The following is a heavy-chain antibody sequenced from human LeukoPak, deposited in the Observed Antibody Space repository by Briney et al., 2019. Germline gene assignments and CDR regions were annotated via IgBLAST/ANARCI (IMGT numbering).Heavy chain of an antibody. CDR3: TTDAAAGYYYYGMDV. D-gene: IGHD6-13*01. V-gene: IGHV3-15*07. Sequence: GGSLRLSCAASGFTFSNAWMNWVRQAPGKGLEWVGRIKSKTDGGTTDYAAPVKGRFTISRDDSKNTLYLQMNSLKTEDTAVYYCTTDAAAGYYYYGMDVWGQGTTVTVSS. CDR2: IKSKTDGGTT. J-gene: IGHJ6*02. CDR1: GFTFSNAW.